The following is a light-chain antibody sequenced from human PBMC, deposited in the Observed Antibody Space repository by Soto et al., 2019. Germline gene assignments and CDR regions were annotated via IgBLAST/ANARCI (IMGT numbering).Light chain of an antibody. CDR3: HQYNSYWT. J-gene: IGKJ1*01. Sequence: DIQMTQSPSTLSASVGDRVTITCRASQSISSWLAWYQQKPGKAPKLLIYKASSLESGVPSRFSGSGSGTEFTLTICRLQPDDFATYYCHQYNSYWTFGQGTKVEIK. V-gene: IGKV1-5*03. CDR2: KAS. CDR1: QSISSW.